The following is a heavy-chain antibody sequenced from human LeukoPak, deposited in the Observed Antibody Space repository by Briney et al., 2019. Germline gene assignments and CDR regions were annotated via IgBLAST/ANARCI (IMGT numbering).Heavy chain of an antibody. CDR2: INYSGTT. Sequence: SETLPLTCTVSGGSSTSYYWSWIRRPPGKGLEWIGYINYSGTTNCKPSLKSRVTISVDTSKNQFFLKLTSVTAADTAVYYCARHPSGLRYFDYWGQGTLVTVSS. CDR3: ARHPSGLRYFDY. CDR1: GGSSTSYY. V-gene: IGHV4-59*08. J-gene: IGHJ4*02. D-gene: IGHD6-25*01.